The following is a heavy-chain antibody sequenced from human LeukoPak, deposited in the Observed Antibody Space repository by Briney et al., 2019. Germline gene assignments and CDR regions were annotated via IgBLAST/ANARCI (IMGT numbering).Heavy chain of an antibody. D-gene: IGHD3-9*01. CDR3: ARGRYDMGFDP. CDR2: IYYSGST. CDR1: GGSISSSSYY. Sequence: PSETLSLTCTVSGGSISSSSYYWGWIRQPPGKGLEWIGSIYYSGSTYYNPSLKSRVTISVDTSKNQFSLKLSSVTAADTAVYHCARGRYDMGFDPWGQGTLVTVSS. V-gene: IGHV4-39*07. J-gene: IGHJ5*02.